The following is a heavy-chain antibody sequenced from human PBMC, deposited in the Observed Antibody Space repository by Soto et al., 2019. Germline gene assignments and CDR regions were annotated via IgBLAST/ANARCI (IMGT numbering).Heavy chain of an antibody. Sequence: QVQLVQSGAEVKKPGSSVKVSCKASGGTFSSYAISWVRQAPGQGLEWMGGIIPIFGIANYAQKFQGRVTITADKSTSTAYMELSSLRSEDTAVYYCARGPSYCSGGSCYRDYWGQGTLVTVSS. CDR2: IIPIFGIA. D-gene: IGHD2-15*01. CDR1: GGTFSSYA. J-gene: IGHJ4*02. CDR3: ARGPSYCSGGSCYRDY. V-gene: IGHV1-69*17.